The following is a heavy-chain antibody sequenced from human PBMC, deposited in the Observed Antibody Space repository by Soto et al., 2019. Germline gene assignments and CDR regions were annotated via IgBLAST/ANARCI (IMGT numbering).Heavy chain of an antibody. D-gene: IGHD2-2*01. CDR3: ARDWRANCSSTSCPEGRHDAFDI. V-gene: IGHV1-18*01. Sequence: QVQLVQSGAEVKKPGASVKVSCKASGYTFTSYGISWVRQAPGQGLEWMGWISAYNGNTNYAQKLQGRVTMTTDTYTSTAYMELRSLRSDDTAVYYCARDWRANCSSTSCPEGRHDAFDIWGQGTMVTVSS. CDR2: ISAYNGNT. CDR1: GYTFTSYG. J-gene: IGHJ3*02.